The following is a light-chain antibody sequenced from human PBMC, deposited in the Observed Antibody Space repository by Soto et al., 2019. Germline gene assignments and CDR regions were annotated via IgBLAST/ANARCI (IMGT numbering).Light chain of an antibody. Sequence: QSALTQPRSVSGSPGESVTISSTGTSSDVGGHNYVSWYQQHPGKAPKLMIYDVSKRPSGVLERFSGSKSGNTASLTISGLQAEDEADYYCCSYAGSYVFATGSKLTVL. V-gene: IGLV2-11*01. CDR1: SSDVGGHNY. CDR3: CSYAGSYV. J-gene: IGLJ1*01. CDR2: DVS.